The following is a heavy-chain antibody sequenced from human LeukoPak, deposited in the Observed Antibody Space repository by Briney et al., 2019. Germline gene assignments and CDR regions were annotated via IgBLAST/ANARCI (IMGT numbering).Heavy chain of an antibody. D-gene: IGHD6-13*01. CDR1: GFTFSNAW. CDR2: ISGSGDST. CDR3: AKTRPLDSSSWSHGDY. J-gene: IGHJ4*02. Sequence: GGSLRLSCAASGFTFSNAWMNWVRQAPGKGLEWVSAISGSGDSTYYGDSVKGRFTISRDNSKNTLYLQMNSLRAEDTAVYYCAKTRPLDSSSWSHGDYWGQGTLVTVSS. V-gene: IGHV3-23*01.